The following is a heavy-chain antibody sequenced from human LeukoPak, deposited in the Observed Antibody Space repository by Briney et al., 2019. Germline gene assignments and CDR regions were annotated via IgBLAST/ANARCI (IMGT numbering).Heavy chain of an antibody. V-gene: IGHV4-59*01. CDR2: IYYSGST. J-gene: IGHJ3*02. Sequence: SETLSLTCTVFGGSISSYYWSWIRQPPGKGLEWIGYIYYSGSTNYNPSLKSRVTISVDTSKNQFSLKLSSVTAADTAVYYCARDSSSWYNFDIGGQGTMVTVSS. CDR3: ARDSSSWYNFDI. D-gene: IGHD6-13*01. CDR1: GGSISSYY.